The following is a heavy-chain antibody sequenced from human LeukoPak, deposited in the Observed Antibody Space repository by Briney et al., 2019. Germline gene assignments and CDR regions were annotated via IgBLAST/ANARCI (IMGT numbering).Heavy chain of an antibody. D-gene: IGHD2-2*01. V-gene: IGHV3-30*02. CDR1: GFTFSSYG. CDR2: IRYDGSNK. J-gene: IGHJ4*02. Sequence: GGSLRLSCAASGFTFSSYGMHWVRQAPAKGLEWVAFIRYDGSNKYYADSVKGRFTISRDNSKNTLYLQMNSLRAEDTAVYYCARGAAWGLVVPAAILDYWGQGTLVTVSS. CDR3: ARGAAWGLVVPAAILDY.